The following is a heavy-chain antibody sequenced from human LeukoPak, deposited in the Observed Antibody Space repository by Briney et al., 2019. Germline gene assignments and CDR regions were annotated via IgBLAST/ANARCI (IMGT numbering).Heavy chain of an antibody. Sequence: ASVKVSCKTSGYTFTDYGIHWVRQAPGQGLEWMGWINTYTGDPTYAQAFTGRFVFSLNTSVSTAYLQISSLKADDTAVFYCARDGGTNWYYYYGLDVWGQGTAVTVSS. CDR2: INTYTGDP. J-gene: IGHJ6*02. CDR3: ARDGGTNWYYYYGLDV. V-gene: IGHV7-4-1*02. CDR1: GYTFTDYG. D-gene: IGHD3-3*01.